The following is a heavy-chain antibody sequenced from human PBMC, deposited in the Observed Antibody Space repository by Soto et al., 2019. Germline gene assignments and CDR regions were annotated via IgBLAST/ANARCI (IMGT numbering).Heavy chain of an antibody. CDR3: ARDPSGEVVLGTTGLDY. CDR2: ISYSGST. J-gene: IGHJ4*02. CDR1: GASVSSGSYC. Sequence: SETLSLTCTVSGASVSSGSYCWIWIRHPPGKGLEWIGYISYSGSTNYNPSLKSRVTLSVDTSKNQFSLKLSSVTAADTAVYYCARDPSGEVVLGTTGLDYWGQGTLVTVSS. V-gene: IGHV4-61*01. D-gene: IGHD1-7*01.